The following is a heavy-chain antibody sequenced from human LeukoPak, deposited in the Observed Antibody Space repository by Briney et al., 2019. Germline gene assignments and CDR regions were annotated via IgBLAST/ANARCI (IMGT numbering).Heavy chain of an antibody. D-gene: IGHD3/OR15-3a*01. CDR2: IYNSGST. CDR3: ARGRRLFMIFGGSFDP. Sequence: SETLSLTCTVSGGSISTDYWSWLRQPPGKGLEWIGYIYNSGSTNYNPSLTSRVTISVDTSKNQFSLKLSSVTAADTAVYYCARGRRLFMIFGGSFDPWGQGTLVTVSS. V-gene: IGHV4-59*01. J-gene: IGHJ5*02. CDR1: GGSISTDY.